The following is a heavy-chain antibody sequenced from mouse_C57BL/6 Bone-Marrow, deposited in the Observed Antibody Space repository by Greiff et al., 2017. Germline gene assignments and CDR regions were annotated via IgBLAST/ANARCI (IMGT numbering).Heavy chain of an antibody. J-gene: IGHJ3*01. CDR3: SRLYYGSSLAWFAY. CDR2: ISSGGSYT. CDR1: GFTFSSYG. V-gene: IGHV5-6*01. Sequence: EVKLVESGGDLVKPGGSLKLSCAASGFTFSSYGMSWVRQTPDKRLEWVATISSGGSYTYYPDSVKGRFTISRADAKNTLYLQMSSLKSEDTAMYYWSRLYYGSSLAWFAYWGQGTLVSVSA. D-gene: IGHD1-1*01.